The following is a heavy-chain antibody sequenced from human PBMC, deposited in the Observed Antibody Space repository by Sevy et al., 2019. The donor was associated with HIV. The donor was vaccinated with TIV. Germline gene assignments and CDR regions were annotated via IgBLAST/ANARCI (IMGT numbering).Heavy chain of an antibody. CDR1: GFTFSSYA. J-gene: IGHJ4*02. Sequence: GGSLRLSCSASGFTFSSYAMHWVRQAPGKGLEYVSAISSNGGSTYYADSVKGRFTISRDNSKNTLYLQMSSLRAEDTAVYYYVKGEGADVWGSYRFDYWGQGTLVTVSS. V-gene: IGHV3-64D*06. CDR3: VKGEGADVWGSYRFDY. D-gene: IGHD3-16*02. CDR2: ISSNGGST.